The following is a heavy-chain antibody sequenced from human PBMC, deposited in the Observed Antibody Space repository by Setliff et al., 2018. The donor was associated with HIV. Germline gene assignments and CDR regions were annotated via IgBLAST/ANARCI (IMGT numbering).Heavy chain of an antibody. V-gene: IGHV1-2*02. CDR1: GGTLSTSA. Sequence: ASVKVSCKASGGTLSTSAIGWLRQAPGQGLEWMGCVIPNSGKTYYAQEFQGRVTMTSDTSIDTAYMEVSWLTSDDTAIYYCARDLAYCSGGSCYRPFIYYFYYMDVWGKGATVTVSS. J-gene: IGHJ6*03. D-gene: IGHD2-15*01. CDR2: VIPNSGKT. CDR3: ARDLAYCSGGSCYRPFIYYFYYMDV.